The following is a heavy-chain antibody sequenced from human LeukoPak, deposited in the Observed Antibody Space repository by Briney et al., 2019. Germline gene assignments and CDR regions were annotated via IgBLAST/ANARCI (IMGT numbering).Heavy chain of an antibody. V-gene: IGHV3-7*03. J-gene: IGHJ4*02. CDR1: GFPFSRFW. CDR2: VKEDGSEK. Sequence: GGSLRLSCSASGFPFSRFWMTWVRQAPGKGLEWVATVKEDGSEKMYVDSVKGRFVISRDNAKNSLYLQMNSLRAEDTALYYCAKGHVLRYFDWTEPFDYWGQGTLVTVSS. CDR3: AKGHVLRYFDWTEPFDY. D-gene: IGHD3-9*01.